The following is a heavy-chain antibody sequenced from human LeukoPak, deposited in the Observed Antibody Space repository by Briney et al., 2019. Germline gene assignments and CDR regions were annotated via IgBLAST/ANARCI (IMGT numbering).Heavy chain of an antibody. CDR3: ARGPCSSTSCSDPPDI. J-gene: IGHJ3*02. Sequence: GGSLRLSCAVSGFTFSGFWMSWSRQAPGKGLEWVASINSDGSEGYYADVVKGRFTISRDNAKNSLYLQINSLRAEDTAVYYCARGPCSSTSCSDPPDIWGQGTMVTVSS. CDR2: INSDGSEG. V-gene: IGHV3-7*03. D-gene: IGHD2-2*01. CDR1: GFTFSGFW.